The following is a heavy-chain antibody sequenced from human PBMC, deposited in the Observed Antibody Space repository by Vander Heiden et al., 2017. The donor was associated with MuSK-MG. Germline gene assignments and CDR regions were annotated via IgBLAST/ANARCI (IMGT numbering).Heavy chain of an antibody. Sequence: QLVQSGAEVKKPGASVKVSCKASGYTFTSYGISWVRQAPGQGLEWMGWISAYNGNTNYAQKLQGRVTMTTDTSTSTAYMEPRRLRSDDTAVYYCARYCSSTSCYGGGYDYWGQGTLVTVSS. D-gene: IGHD2-2*01. CDR2: ISAYNGNT. CDR1: GYTFTSYG. V-gene: IGHV1-18*01. CDR3: ARYCSSTSCYGGGYDY. J-gene: IGHJ4*02.